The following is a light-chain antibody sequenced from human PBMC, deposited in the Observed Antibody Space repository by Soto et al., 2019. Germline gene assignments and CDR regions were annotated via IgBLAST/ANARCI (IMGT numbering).Light chain of an antibody. CDR2: DAS. V-gene: IGKV3-20*01. J-gene: IGKJ1*01. CDR3: HQYGSPPQT. Sequence: EIVLTQSPGTLSLSPGERATLSCRASQSVTSSSLGWYQQKPGQAPRLLIYDASGRATGIPDRFSGSGSGTDFILTLSRLEPEDFAVYYCHQYGSPPQTFGQGTRVEVK. CDR1: QSVTSSS.